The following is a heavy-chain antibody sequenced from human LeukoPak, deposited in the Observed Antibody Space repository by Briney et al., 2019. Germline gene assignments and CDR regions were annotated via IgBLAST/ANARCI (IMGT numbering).Heavy chain of an antibody. V-gene: IGHV3-20*04. Sequence: GGSLRLSCAASGFTFDDYGMSWVRQAPGKGLEWVSGINWNGGSTGYADSVKGRFTISRDNAKNSLYLQMNSPRAEDTALYYCARVYYYYYMDVWGKETTVTVSS. CDR2: INWNGGST. CDR1: GFTFDDYG. J-gene: IGHJ6*03. CDR3: ARVYYYYYMDV.